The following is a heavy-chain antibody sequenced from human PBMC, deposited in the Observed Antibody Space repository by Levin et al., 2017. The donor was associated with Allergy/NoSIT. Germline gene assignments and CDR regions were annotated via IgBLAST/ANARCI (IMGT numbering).Heavy chain of an antibody. CDR2: ICSSGST. D-gene: IGHD2-2*01. Sequence: SQTLSLTCTVSGGSVNSDSFCWSWLRQPAGKGLEYIGRICSSGSTNYNPSVKSRLTISLDTSKNQFSLKMTSVTAADTAVYYCARDGIVVVPGATRGAFDIWGRGTMVTVSS. CDR3: ARDGIVVVPGATRGAFDI. J-gene: IGHJ3*02. CDR1: GGSVNSDSFC. V-gene: IGHV4-61*02.